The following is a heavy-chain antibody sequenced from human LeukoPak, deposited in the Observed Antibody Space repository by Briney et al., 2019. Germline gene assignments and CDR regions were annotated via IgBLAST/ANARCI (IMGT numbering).Heavy chain of an antibody. CDR2: IYSGSST. CDR1: EFTVSSYH. CDR3: ARDIDIATGGTDY. J-gene: IGHJ4*02. Sequence: GGSLRLSCAASEFTVSSYHMSWVRQAPGKGLEWVSLIYSGSSTKYADSVKGRFTISRDNSKNTMYLQMKSLRAEDTALYYCARDIDIATGGTDYWGQGTLVTVSS. D-gene: IGHD6-13*01. V-gene: IGHV3-66*01.